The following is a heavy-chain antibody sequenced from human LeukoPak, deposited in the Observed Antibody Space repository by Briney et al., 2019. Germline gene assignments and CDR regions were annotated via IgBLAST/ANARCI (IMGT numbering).Heavy chain of an antibody. J-gene: IGHJ4*02. Sequence: ASVKVSCKASGYTFTSYGISWVRQAPGQGLEWMGWINAGNGNTKYSQKFQGRVTITRDTSASTAYMELSSLRSEDTAVYYCARVGIVGATLAYWGQGTLVTVSS. CDR1: GYTFTSYG. D-gene: IGHD1-26*01. V-gene: IGHV1-3*01. CDR2: INAGNGNT. CDR3: ARVGIVGATLAY.